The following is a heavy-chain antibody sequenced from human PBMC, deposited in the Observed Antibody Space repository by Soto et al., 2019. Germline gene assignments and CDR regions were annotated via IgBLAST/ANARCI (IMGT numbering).Heavy chain of an antibody. V-gene: IGHV1-8*01. Sequence: ASVKVSCKASGYTFTSYDINWVRQATGQGLEWMGWMNPNSGNTGYAQKFQGRVTMTRNTSISTAYMELSSLRSEDTAVYYCASLVPRGYYYYYYMDVWGKGTTVTVSS. D-gene: IGHD1-26*01. CDR2: MNPNSGNT. J-gene: IGHJ6*03. CDR3: ASLVPRGYYYYYYMDV. CDR1: GYTFTSYD.